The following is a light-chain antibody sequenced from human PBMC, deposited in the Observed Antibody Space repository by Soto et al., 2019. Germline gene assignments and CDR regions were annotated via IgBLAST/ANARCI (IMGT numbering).Light chain of an antibody. Sequence: EIVMTQSPATLSVSPGERATLSCRASQSVNRNFAWYQQKLGQAPRLLIYAASTRATGVPARFSGSGYGTECNLTISSLQSEDSAVYYCQHFHNWPPTFGQGTKVEIK. CDR1: QSVNRN. J-gene: IGKJ1*01. CDR2: AAS. CDR3: QHFHNWPPT. V-gene: IGKV3-15*01.